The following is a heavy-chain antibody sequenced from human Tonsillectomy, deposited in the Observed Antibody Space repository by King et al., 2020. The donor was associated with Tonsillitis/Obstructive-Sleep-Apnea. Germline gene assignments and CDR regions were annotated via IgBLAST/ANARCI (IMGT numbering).Heavy chain of an antibody. D-gene: IGHD5-24*01. CDR2: IHPNSGGT. V-gene: IGHV1-2*02. J-gene: IGHJ4*02. Sequence: QLVQSGAEVKKPGASVKVSCKASGYTFTGYYMHWVRQAPGQGLEWMGWIHPNSGGTNYAQTFQGRVTLTRDTSINTAYMELSSLRSDDTAVYCCATNYWASPHYWGQGTLVTVPS. CDR3: ATNYWASPHY. CDR1: GYTFTGYY.